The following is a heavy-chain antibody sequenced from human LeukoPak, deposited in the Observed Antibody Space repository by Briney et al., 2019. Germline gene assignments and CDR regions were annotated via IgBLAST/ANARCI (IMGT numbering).Heavy chain of an antibody. Sequence: PGGSLRLSCAASGFTFSSYSMNWVRQAPGKGLEWVSSISSSSSYIYYADSVKGRFTISRDNAKNSLYLQMNSLRAEDTAVYYCARDRDDYYDSSGYFDYWGQGTLVTVSS. CDR1: GFTFSSYS. V-gene: IGHV3-21*01. D-gene: IGHD3-22*01. CDR2: ISSSSSYI. J-gene: IGHJ4*02. CDR3: ARDRDDYYDSSGYFDY.